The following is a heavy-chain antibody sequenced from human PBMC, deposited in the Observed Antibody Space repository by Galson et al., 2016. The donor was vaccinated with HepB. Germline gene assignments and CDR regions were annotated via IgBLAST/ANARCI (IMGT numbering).Heavy chain of an antibody. Sequence: SLRLSCAASGFTFTQCWMHWVRLAPGKGLAWVARINNDGSSTNYADSAKGRFTIPRDNVENTVYLQMNSLTVEDTAIYFCARGPRYQVHYAMDVWGQGTTVTVS. CDR2: INNDGSST. CDR3: ARGPRYQVHYAMDV. J-gene: IGHJ6*02. V-gene: IGHV3-74*01. CDR1: GFTFTQCW. D-gene: IGHD2-2*01.